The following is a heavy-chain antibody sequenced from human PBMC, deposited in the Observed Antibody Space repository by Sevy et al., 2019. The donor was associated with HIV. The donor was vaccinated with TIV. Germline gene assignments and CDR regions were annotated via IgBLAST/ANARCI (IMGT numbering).Heavy chain of an antibody. CDR3: ARHCSSTSCSNAFDI. D-gene: IGHD2-2*01. J-gene: IGHJ3*02. Sequence: SETLSLTCAVYGGSFSGYYWSWIRQPPGKGLEWIGEINHSGSPNYNPSLKSRVSISGDTSKNQFSLKLSSVTAADTVVYYCARHCSSTSCSNAFDIWGQGTMVTVSS. CDR2: INHSGSP. V-gene: IGHV4-34*01. CDR1: GGSFSGYY.